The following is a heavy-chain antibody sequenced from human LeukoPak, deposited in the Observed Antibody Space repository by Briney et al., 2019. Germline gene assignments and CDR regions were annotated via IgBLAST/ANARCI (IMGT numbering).Heavy chain of an antibody. CDR3: ARVTMVRGVNIDY. V-gene: IGHV1-8*03. Sequence: GASVTVSCKASGYTFTSYDINWVRQATGQGLEWMGWMNPNSGNTGYAQKFQGRVTITRNTSISTAYMELSSLRSEDTAVYYCARVTMVRGVNIDYWGQGTLVTVSS. CDR2: MNPNSGNT. CDR1: GYTFTSYD. D-gene: IGHD3-10*01. J-gene: IGHJ4*02.